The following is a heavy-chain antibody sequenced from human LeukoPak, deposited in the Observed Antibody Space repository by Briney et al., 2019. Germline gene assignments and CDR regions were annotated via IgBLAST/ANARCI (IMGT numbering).Heavy chain of an antibody. Sequence: GGSLRLSCAASGFTFSSYAMHWVRQAPGKGLEWVAVISYDGSNKYYADSVKGRFTISRDNSKNTLYLQMGSLRAEDMAVYYCAREGSGSPDAFDIWGQGTMVTVSS. CDR1: GFTFSSYA. D-gene: IGHD1-14*01. CDR3: AREGSGSPDAFDI. CDR2: ISYDGSNK. V-gene: IGHV3-30*14. J-gene: IGHJ3*02.